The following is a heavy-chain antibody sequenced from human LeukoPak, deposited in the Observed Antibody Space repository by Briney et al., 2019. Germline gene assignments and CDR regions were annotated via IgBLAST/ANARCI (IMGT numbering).Heavy chain of an antibody. CDR1: GGSISSGGYY. V-gene: IGHV4-31*03. Sequence: SETLSLTCTVSGGSISSGGYYWSWIRQHPGKGLEWIGYIYYSGSTYYNPSLKSRVTISVDTSKNQFSLKLSSVTAADTAVYYCAIQGGITMIVESYFDYWGQGTLVTVSS. CDR3: AIQGGITMIVESYFDY. CDR2: IYYSGST. D-gene: IGHD3-22*01. J-gene: IGHJ4*02.